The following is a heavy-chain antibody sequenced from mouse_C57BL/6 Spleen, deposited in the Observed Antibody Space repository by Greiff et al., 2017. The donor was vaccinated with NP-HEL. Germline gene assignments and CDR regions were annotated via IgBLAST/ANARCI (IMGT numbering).Heavy chain of an antibody. CDR1: GFTFSDYG. D-gene: IGHD2-13*01. CDR3: ARGGEEGYYYAMDY. J-gene: IGHJ4*01. V-gene: IGHV5-17*01. CDR2: ISSGSSTI. Sequence: DVMLVESGGGLVKPGGSLKLSCAASGFTFSDYGMHWVRQAPEKGLEWVAYISSGSSTIYYADTVKGRFTISRDNAKNTLFLQMTSLRSEDTAMYYCARGGEEGYYYAMDYWGQGTSVTVSS.